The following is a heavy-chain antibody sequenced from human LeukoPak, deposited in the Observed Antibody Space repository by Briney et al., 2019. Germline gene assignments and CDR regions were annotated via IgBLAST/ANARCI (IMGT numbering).Heavy chain of an antibody. CDR2: INPNSGGT. D-gene: IGHD6-13*01. Sequence: ASVKVSCKASGYTFTRYYMHWVRQAPGQGLEWMGWINPNSGGTNYAQKFQGRVTMTRATSISTAYMELSRLRSDDTAVYYGARDQQQLGYPDYWGQGTLVTVSS. CDR3: ARDQQQLGYPDY. V-gene: IGHV1-2*02. J-gene: IGHJ4*02. CDR1: GYTFTRYY.